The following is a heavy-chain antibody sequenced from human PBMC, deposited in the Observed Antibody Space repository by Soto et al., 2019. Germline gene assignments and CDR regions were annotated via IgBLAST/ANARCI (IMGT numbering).Heavy chain of an antibody. CDR3: ASGGSSNWFDP. J-gene: IGHJ5*02. D-gene: IGHD1-26*01. Sequence: PSETLYLTCTVSSGCSSSADHYWSWIRQPPGKGLEWIGYIYYTGSAYYNPSLKSRVTMSVDTSKNQFSLKVTSVTAADTAVYYCASGGSSNWFDPWGQGTLVTVS. CDR2: IYYTGSA. CDR1: SGCSSSADHY. V-gene: IGHV4-30-4*01.